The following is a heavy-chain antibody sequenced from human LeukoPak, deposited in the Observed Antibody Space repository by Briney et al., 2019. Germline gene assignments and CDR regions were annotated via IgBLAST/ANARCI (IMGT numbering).Heavy chain of an antibody. V-gene: IGHV4-34*01. CDR1: GGSFSGYY. J-gene: IGHJ4*02. CDR3: ARHVHYDFWSGYSYYFDY. D-gene: IGHD3-3*01. CDR2: IYHSGST. Sequence: SETLSLTCAVYGGSFSGYYWSWIRQPPGKGLEWIGSIYHSGSTYYNPSLKSRVTISVDTSKNQFSLKLSSVTAADTAVYYCARHVHYDFWSGYSYYFDYWGQGTLVTVSS.